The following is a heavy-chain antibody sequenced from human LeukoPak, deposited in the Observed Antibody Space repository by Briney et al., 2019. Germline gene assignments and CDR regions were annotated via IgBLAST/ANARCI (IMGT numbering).Heavy chain of an antibody. V-gene: IGHV3-74*01. CDR3: ARDRAYGWFDP. CDR1: GFTFSTYW. D-gene: IGHD3-10*01. J-gene: IGHJ5*02. Sequence: GGSLTLSCAASGFTFSTYWVHGVRQAPGKGLVWVSRANSDGSSTSYADSVKGRFTISRDNAKNTLYLQMNSLRAEDTAVYYCARDRAYGWFDPWGQGTLVTVSS. CDR2: ANSDGSST.